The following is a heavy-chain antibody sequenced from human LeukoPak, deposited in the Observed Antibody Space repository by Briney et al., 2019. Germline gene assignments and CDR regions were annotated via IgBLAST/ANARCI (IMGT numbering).Heavy chain of an antibody. D-gene: IGHD3-22*01. J-gene: IGHJ4*02. V-gene: IGHV3-7*01. CDR3: ARVKYYYDSSGNYFDY. Sequence: GGSLRLSCAASGFTFSSYWMSWVRQAPGKGLEWVANIKQDGSEKYYVDSVKGRFTISRDNAKNSLYLQMNSLRVEDTAVYYCARVKYYYDSSGNYFDYWGQGTLVTVSS. CDR2: IKQDGSEK. CDR1: GFTFSSYW.